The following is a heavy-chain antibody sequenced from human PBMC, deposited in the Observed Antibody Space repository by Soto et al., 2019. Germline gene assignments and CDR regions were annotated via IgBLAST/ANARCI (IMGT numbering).Heavy chain of an antibody. Sequence: QVQLQESGPGLVKPSQTLSLTCTVSGGSISSGDYYWSWIRQPPGKGLEWIGYIYYSGSTYYNPSLKRRVTISVDTSKKQFSLKLSSVTAADTAVYYCAREPTLYGDHRYFDLWGRGTLVTVSS. D-gene: IGHD4-17*01. CDR3: AREPTLYGDHRYFDL. J-gene: IGHJ2*01. CDR1: GGSISSGDYY. CDR2: IYYSGST. V-gene: IGHV4-30-4*01.